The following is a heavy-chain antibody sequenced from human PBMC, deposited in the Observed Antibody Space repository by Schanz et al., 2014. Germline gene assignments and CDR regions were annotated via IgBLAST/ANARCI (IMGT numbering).Heavy chain of an antibody. D-gene: IGHD4-17*01. CDR3: ARDAVTSVLTPGFYY. Sequence: QVQLVQSGAEVKKPGASVKVSCKASGYTFTSYGISWVRQAPGQGLEWMGWISPYNGNTNYAQKLQGRVTMTADTSTSTAYMDLRSLRSDDTAVYYCARDAVTSVLTPGFYYWGQGTLVTVSS. J-gene: IGHJ4*02. CDR1: GYTFTSYG. CDR2: ISPYNGNT. V-gene: IGHV1-18*01.